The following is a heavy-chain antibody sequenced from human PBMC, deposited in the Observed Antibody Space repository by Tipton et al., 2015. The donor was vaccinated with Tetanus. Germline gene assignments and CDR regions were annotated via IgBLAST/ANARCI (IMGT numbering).Heavy chain of an antibody. CDR2: IHPSGSV. V-gene: IGHV4-34*01. D-gene: IGHD3-3*01. CDR1: GGSFSGYY. CDR3: ARTSGYMYSDC. J-gene: IGHJ4*02. Sequence: TLSLTCAAYGGSFSGYYCTWIRQSPGKGLEWIGEIHPSGSVNYNPSLKSRVAMSVDTSKNQLSLRLNSVTSADTAVYYCARTSGYMYSDCWGQGTLVTVSS.